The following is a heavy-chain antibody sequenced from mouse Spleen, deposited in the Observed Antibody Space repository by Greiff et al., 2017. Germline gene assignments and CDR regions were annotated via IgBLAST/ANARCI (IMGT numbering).Heavy chain of an antibody. CDR1: GFTFSSYG. Sequence: EVQGVESGGGLVKPGGSLKLSCAASGFTFSSYGMSWVRQTPEKRLEWVATISGGGSYTYYPDSVKGRFTISRDNAKNNLYLQMSSLRSEDTALYYCARERDYGSNYAMDYWGQGTSVTVSS. CDR3: ARERDYGSNYAMDY. V-gene: IGHV5-9-2*01. D-gene: IGHD1-1*01. CDR2: ISGGGSYT. J-gene: IGHJ4*01.